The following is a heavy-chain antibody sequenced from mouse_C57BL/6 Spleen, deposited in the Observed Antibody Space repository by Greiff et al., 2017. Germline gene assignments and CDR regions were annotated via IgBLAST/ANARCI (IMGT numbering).Heavy chain of an antibody. J-gene: IGHJ1*03. CDR1: GYTFTSYW. D-gene: IGHD2-5*01. Sequence: QVQLKQSGAELVKPGASVKLSCKASGYTFTSYWMHWVKQRPGQGLEWIGMIHPNSGSTNYNEKFKSKATLTVDKSSSTAYMQLSSLTSEDAAVYYCARDYSNPWDFDVWGTGTTVTVSS. CDR2: IHPNSGST. V-gene: IGHV1-64*01. CDR3: ARDYSNPWDFDV.